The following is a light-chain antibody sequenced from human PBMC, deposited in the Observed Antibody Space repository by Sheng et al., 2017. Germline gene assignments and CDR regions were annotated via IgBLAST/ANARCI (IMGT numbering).Light chain of an antibody. J-gene: IGKJ2*01. Sequence: EIVMTQSPATLSVSPGERATLSCRASQSVSSNLAWYQQRPGQAPEVLIYGVSTRAAGVPVRFRGSGSGTEFTLTISSLQPEDFATYYCQQANSFPRTFGQGTKLEIK. CDR2: GVS. CDR3: QQANSFPRT. V-gene: IGKV3-15*01. CDR1: QSVSSN.